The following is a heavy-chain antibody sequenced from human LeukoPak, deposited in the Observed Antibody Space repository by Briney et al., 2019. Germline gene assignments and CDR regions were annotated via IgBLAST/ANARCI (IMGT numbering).Heavy chain of an antibody. CDR3: ARVRIAAAGRNWFDP. J-gene: IGHJ5*02. CDR1: GFTFSSYS. D-gene: IGHD6-13*01. V-gene: IGHV3-48*01. CDR2: ISSSSSTI. Sequence: GGSLRLSCAASGFTFSSYSMNWVRQAPGKGLEWVSYISSSSSTIYYADSVKGRFTISRDNAKNSLYLQMNSLRAEDTAVYYCARVRIAAAGRNWFDPWGQGTLVTVSS.